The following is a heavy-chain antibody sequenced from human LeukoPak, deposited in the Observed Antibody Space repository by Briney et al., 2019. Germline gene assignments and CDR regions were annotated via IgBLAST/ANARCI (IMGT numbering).Heavy chain of an antibody. CDR2: ISSSGST. J-gene: IGHJ3*02. V-gene: IGHV4-61*02. D-gene: IGHD2-2*01. Sequence: SETLSLTCTVSGDSISSGDYYWSWIRQPAGKGLEWIGRISSSGSTYNNPSLTSRVTMSVDTSKNQFSLKLSSVTAADTAVYYCARGLNQLPFLGAFDIWGQRTMVTVSS. CDR1: GDSISSGDYY. CDR3: ARGLNQLPFLGAFDI.